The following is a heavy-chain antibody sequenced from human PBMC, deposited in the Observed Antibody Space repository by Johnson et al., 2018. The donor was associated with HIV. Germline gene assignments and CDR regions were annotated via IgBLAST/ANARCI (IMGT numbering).Heavy chain of an antibody. V-gene: IGHV3-7*01. D-gene: IGHD3-16*01. J-gene: IGHJ3*02. CDR1: GFTFSSYG. CDR3: GSLGDGHQKGPFEI. CDR2: IKQDGSEK. Sequence: VQLVESGGGVVQPGRSLRLSCAASGFTFSSYGMHWVRQAPGKGLEWVANIKQDGSEKYYVDSVKGRFTISRDNAKRSLFLQMNSLRVEDTAVYFCGSLGDGHQKGPFEICSHGTLVTVSS.